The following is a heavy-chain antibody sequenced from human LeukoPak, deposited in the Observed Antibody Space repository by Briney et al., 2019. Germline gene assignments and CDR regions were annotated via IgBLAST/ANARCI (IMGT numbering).Heavy chain of an antibody. CDR2: INPNSGGT. D-gene: IGHD3-22*01. J-gene: IGHJ4*02. CDR1: GYTFTGYY. CDR3: ARAYYYDSSGYPYREFDY. Sequence: GASVKVSCKASGYTFTGYYMHWVRQAPGQGLEWMGWINPNSGGTNYAQKFQGRVTMTRDTSISTAYMELSRLRSDDTAVYYCARAYYYDSSGYPYREFDYWGQGTLVTVSS. V-gene: IGHV1-2*02.